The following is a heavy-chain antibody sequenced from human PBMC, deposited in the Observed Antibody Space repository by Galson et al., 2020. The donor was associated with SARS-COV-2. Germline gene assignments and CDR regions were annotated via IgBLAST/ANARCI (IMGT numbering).Heavy chain of an antibody. V-gene: IGHV3-33*01. D-gene: IGHD3-22*01. CDR2: VWRDGDKK. CDR1: SSFG. CDR3: VRNYDSSVGTLDY. Sequence: SSFGMHWVRQAPGKGLEWVTIVWRDGDKKYYADSVKGRFHISKDNSKNTVYLQMTSLSAEDTGGYYCVRNYDSSVGTLDYWGQGKLVTVSS. J-gene: IGHJ4*02.